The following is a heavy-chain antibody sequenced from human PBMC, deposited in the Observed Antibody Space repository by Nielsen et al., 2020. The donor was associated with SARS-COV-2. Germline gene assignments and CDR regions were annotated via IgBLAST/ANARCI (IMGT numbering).Heavy chain of an antibody. Sequence: SETLSLTCTVSGGSISSYYWSWIRQPPGKGLEWIGYIYYSGSTNYNPSLKSRVTISVDTSKNQFSLKLSSVTAADTAVYYCARHLTMIVVVITGYWFDPWGQGTLVTVSS. CDR2: IYYSGST. CDR3: ARHLTMIVVVITGYWFDP. D-gene: IGHD3-22*01. CDR1: GGSISSYY. J-gene: IGHJ5*02. V-gene: IGHV4-59*08.